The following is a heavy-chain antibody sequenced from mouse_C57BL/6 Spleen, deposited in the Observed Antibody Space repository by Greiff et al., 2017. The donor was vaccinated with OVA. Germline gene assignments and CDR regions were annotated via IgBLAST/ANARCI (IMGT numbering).Heavy chain of an antibody. CDR2: ISDGGSYT. J-gene: IGHJ3*01. Sequence: EVMLVESGGGLVKPGGSLKLSCAASGFTFSSYAMYWVRQTPEKRLEWVATISDGGSYTYYPDNVKGRFTISRDNAKNNLYLQMSHMKSEDTAMYYCARNWDGAWFAYWGQGTLVTISA. D-gene: IGHD4-1*01. V-gene: IGHV5-4*03. CDR3: ARNWDGAWFAY. CDR1: GFTFSSYA.